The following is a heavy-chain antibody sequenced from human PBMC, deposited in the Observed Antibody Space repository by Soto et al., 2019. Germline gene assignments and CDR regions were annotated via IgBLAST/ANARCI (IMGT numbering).Heavy chain of an antibody. CDR1: GGSFSGYY. D-gene: IGHD1-26*01. CDR2: INHSGST. V-gene: IGHV4-34*01. Sequence: PSETLSLTCAVYGGSFSGYYWSWIRQPPGKGLEWIGVINHSGSTNYNPSLKSRVTISVDTSKNQFSLKLSSVTAADTAVYYCARGRVSGSYEPFDYWGQGTLVTVSS. CDR3: ARGRVSGSYEPFDY. J-gene: IGHJ4*02.